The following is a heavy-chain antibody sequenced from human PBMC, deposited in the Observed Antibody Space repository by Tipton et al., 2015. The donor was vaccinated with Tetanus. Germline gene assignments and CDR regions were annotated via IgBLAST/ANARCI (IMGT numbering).Heavy chain of an antibody. V-gene: IGHV4-31*03. CDR1: GGSISSGAYY. Sequence: TLSLTCTVSGGSISSGAYYWSWIRQHPGKGLEWIGYIYYSGSTFYNPSLKSRVTISVDTSKNQFSLKLSSVTAADTAVYYCARTQPIVWFFDLWGRGTLLTVSS. J-gene: IGHJ2*01. D-gene: IGHD3-22*01. CDR3: ARTQPIVWFFDL. CDR2: IYYSGST.